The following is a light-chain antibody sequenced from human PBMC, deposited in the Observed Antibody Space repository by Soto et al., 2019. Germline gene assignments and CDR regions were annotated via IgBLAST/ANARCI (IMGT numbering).Light chain of an antibody. Sequence: DIQMTHSPSSLSASVGDRVTITCRASQSISSYLNWYQQKPGNAPKVLIYAASSLQSGVPARFSGSGSGTDFTLTISSLQPEDFATYYCQQSYSTPLTFGGGTKVDIK. CDR1: QSISSY. J-gene: IGKJ4*01. CDR3: QQSYSTPLT. CDR2: AAS. V-gene: IGKV1-39*01.